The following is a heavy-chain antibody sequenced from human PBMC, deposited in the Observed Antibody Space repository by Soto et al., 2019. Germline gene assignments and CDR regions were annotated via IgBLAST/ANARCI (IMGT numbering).Heavy chain of an antibody. V-gene: IGHV1-69*01. CDR1: GGTFKSYA. J-gene: IGHJ6*02. CDR3: ARGLTVYPAVLHYFYAMDV. CDR2: FIPMFGTA. Sequence: QVQLVQSGAEVKKPGSSVKVSCKVSGGTFKSYAISWLRQAPGQGLEWMGGFIPMFGTASYAQKFQGRVTITADESTSTTYMELSSLRSEDTAIFFCARGLTVYPAVLHYFYAMDVWGQGTSVTISS. D-gene: IGHD2-8*01.